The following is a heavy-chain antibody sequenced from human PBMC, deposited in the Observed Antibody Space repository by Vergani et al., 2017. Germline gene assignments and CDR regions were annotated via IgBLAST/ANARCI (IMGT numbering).Heavy chain of an antibody. J-gene: IGHJ3*02. CDR1: GGSISSGSYY. CDR3: ARDTTTVTTLVAFDI. Sequence: QVQLQESGPGLVKPSQTLSLTCTVSGGSISSGSYYWSWIRQPAGKGLEWSGRIYTSGSTNYNPSLRSRVTMSVDTSKNQFSLKLTSVTAADTAVYYCARDTTTVTTLVAFDIWGQGTMVTVSS. V-gene: IGHV4-61*02. CDR2: IYTSGST. D-gene: IGHD4-11*01.